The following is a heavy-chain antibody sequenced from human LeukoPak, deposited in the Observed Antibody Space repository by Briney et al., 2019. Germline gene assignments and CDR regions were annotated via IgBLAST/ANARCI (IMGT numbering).Heavy chain of an antibody. CDR3: ARVGSYYDSSGNY. Sequence: GGSLRLSCAASGFTFSRYWMSWVRQAPGKGLEWVANIKQDGSEKYYVDSVKGRFTISRDNAKNSLYLQMNRLRAEDTAVYYCARVGSYYDSSGNYWGQGTLVTVSS. CDR2: IKQDGSEK. V-gene: IGHV3-7*01. J-gene: IGHJ4*02. D-gene: IGHD3-22*01. CDR1: GFTFSRYW.